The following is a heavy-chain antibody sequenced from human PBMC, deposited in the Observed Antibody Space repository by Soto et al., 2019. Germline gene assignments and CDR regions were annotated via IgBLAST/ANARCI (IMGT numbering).Heavy chain of an antibody. CDR2: IYWDDDK. V-gene: IGHV2-5*02. J-gene: IGHJ5*02. CDR3: AHRRVVPAKGNNWFDT. D-gene: IGHD2-15*01. CDR1: GFSLSTSGAG. Sequence: QITLKESGPTLVKPTQTLTLNCTFSGFSLSTSGAGVGWLRQPPRKAREWLAFIYWDDDKRYSPSLKSRLTITKDTSKNQVVLTMTNMDPVDTATYYCAHRRVVPAKGNNWFDTWGQGTLVIVSS.